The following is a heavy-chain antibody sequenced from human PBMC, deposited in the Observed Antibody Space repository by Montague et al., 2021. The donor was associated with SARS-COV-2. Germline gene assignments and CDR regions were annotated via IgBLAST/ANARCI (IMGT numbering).Heavy chain of an antibody. CDR2: LYYGGSI. J-gene: IGHJ3*02. V-gene: IGHV4-61*03. CDR3: ARAYYGVNDAFDI. CDR1: GGSVNSGSLY. D-gene: IGHD2/OR15-2a*01. Sequence: SETLSLTCTVSGGSVNSGSLYWSWIRQPPGKGLEWIGYLYYGGSINYNPSLKSRVTISVDTSKIDFSLKLSSVTAADTAVYFCARAYYGVNDAFDIWGHGIMVTVSS.